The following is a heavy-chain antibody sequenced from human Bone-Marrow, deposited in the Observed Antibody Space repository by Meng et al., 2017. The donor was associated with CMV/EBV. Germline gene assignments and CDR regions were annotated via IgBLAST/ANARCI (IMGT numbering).Heavy chain of an antibody. V-gene: IGHV1-69*05. CDR3: ARVPNYSGSGSYYNDAYNI. D-gene: IGHD3-10*01. Sequence: SVKVSCKASGGTFSSYAISWVRQAPGQGLEWMGGIIPIFGTANYAQKFQGRVTITTDESTSTAYMLLSSRRSEDKAVYYSARVPNYSGSGSYYNDAYNIWGQRTMVTVSS. J-gene: IGHJ3*02. CDR1: GGTFSSYA. CDR2: IIPIFGTA.